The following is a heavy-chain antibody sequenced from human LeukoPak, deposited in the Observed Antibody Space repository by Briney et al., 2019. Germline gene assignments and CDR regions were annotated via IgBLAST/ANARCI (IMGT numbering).Heavy chain of an antibody. CDR3: ARIGSARHFDY. Sequence: SETLSLTCTVSGGSFSSYYGSWMREPPEEGVVWIGYIYTCGSHTYNPSLKSRVPVSVATSKNQFLLRLSSVAAAGTAVTFFARIGSARHFDYWGRGTLATVSS. CDR1: GGSFSSYY. D-gene: IGHD3-10*01. J-gene: IGHJ4*02. V-gene: IGHV4-4*09. CDR2: IYTCGSH.